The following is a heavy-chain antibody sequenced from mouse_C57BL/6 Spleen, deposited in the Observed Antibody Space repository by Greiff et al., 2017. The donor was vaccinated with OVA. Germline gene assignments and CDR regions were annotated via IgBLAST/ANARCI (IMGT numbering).Heavy chain of an antibody. D-gene: IGHD1-1*01. CDR3: ARDYGSSYEGYCDV. V-gene: IGHV5-17*01. CDR2: ISSGSSTI. CDR1: GFTFSDYG. Sequence: EVKVVESGGGLVKPGGSLKLSCAASGFTFSDYGMHWVRQAPEKGLEWVAYISSGSSTIYYADTVKGRFTISRDNAKNTLFLQRTSRRSEDTAMYYCARDYGSSYEGYCDVGGTGTTVTVSS. J-gene: IGHJ1*03.